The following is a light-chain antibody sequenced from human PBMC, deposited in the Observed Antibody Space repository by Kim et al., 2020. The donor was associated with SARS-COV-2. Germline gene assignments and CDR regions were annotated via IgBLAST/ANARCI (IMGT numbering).Light chain of an antibody. CDR3: QQYNNWPPYT. J-gene: IGKJ2*01. Sequence: VSPRERATLSCRASQSVSSNFAWFQQKPGQAPRLLIYGASTRATGIPARFSGSGSGTEFTLTISSLQSEDFAVYYCQQYNNWPPYTFGPGTKLEI. CDR2: GAS. V-gene: IGKV3-15*01. CDR1: QSVSSN.